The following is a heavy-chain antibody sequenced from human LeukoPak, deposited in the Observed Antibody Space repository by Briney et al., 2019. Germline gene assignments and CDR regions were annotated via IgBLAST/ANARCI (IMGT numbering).Heavy chain of an antibody. V-gene: IGHV5-51*01. CDR1: GYKFTGFW. CDR3: ATSFDTSGSDAFDI. J-gene: IGHJ3*02. D-gene: IGHD3-22*01. CDR2: IYPGDSDT. Sequence: GESLKISCKASGYKFTGFWIGWVRQMPGKGLECMGFIYPGDSDTIYSPPFQGQVTFSADKSFSTAYLQWSSLKASDTAIYYCATSFDTSGSDAFDIWGQGTMVTVSS.